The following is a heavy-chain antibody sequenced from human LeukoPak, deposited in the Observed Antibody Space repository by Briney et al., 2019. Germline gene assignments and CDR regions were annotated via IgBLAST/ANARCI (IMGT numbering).Heavy chain of an antibody. Sequence: ASVKVSCKASGYTFTGYYMHWVRQAPGQGLEWMGWINPNSGGTNYAQKFQGRVTMTRDTSISTAYMELSRLRSDDTAVYYCARVPVTMVRRVNTWFDPWGQGTLVTVSS. CDR3: ARVPVTMVRRVNTWFDP. V-gene: IGHV1-2*02. D-gene: IGHD3-10*01. CDR1: GYTFTGYY. J-gene: IGHJ5*02. CDR2: INPNSGGT.